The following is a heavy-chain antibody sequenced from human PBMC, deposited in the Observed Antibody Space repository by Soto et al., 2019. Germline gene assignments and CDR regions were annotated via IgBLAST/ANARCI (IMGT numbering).Heavy chain of an antibody. Sequence: QVQLVQSGAEVQKPGSSVKVSCKASGGTFSSYAISWVRQAPGQGLEWMGGIIPIFGTANYAQKFQGRVTITADESTSTAYMELSSLRSEDTAVYYCARAALNYYGSGSSGYGMDVWGQGTTVTVSS. D-gene: IGHD3-10*01. V-gene: IGHV1-69*01. CDR1: GGTFSSYA. J-gene: IGHJ6*02. CDR2: IIPIFGTA. CDR3: ARAALNYYGSGSSGYGMDV.